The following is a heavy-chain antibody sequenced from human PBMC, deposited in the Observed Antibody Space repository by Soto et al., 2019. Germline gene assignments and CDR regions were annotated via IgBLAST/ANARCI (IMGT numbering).Heavy chain of an antibody. Sequence: ASVKVSCKASGYTFTSYDINLVRQATGQGLEWMGWMNPNSGNTGYAQKFQGRVTMTRNTSISTAYMELSSLRSEDTAVYYCARGRLPDEGYCTNGVCTSTWGKGTTVTVSS. CDR2: MNPNSGNT. V-gene: IGHV1-8*01. CDR3: ARGRLPDEGYCTNGVCTST. J-gene: IGHJ6*04. CDR1: GYTFTSYD. D-gene: IGHD2-8*01.